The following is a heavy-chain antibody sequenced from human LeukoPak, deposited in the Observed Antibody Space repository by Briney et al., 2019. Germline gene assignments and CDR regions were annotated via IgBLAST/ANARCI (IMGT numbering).Heavy chain of an antibody. J-gene: IGHJ4*02. CDR3: AREPLEALAGTSDY. V-gene: IGHV3-30*02. CDR2: IRYDGSNK. Sequence: GGSLRLYCAASGFTFSSYGMHWVRQAPGKGLEWVAFIRYDGSNKYYADSVKGRFTISRGNSKNTLYLQMNSLRAEDTAVYYCAREPLEALAGTSDYWGQGTLVTVSS. D-gene: IGHD6-19*01. CDR1: GFTFSSYG.